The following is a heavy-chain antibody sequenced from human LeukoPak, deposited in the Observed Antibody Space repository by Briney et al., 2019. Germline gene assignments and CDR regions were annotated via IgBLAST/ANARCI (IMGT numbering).Heavy chain of an antibody. Sequence: PGGSLRLSCAASGFTFSSYAMSWVRQAPGRGLEWVSAISGSGGSTYYADSVKGRFTISRDNSKNTLYLQMNSLRAEDTAVYYCAKDLLPGYYRYSPFEHWGQGALVTVSS. CDR3: AKDLLPGYYRYSPFEH. CDR1: GFTFSSYA. J-gene: IGHJ4*02. CDR2: ISGSGGST. D-gene: IGHD1-14*01. V-gene: IGHV3-23*01.